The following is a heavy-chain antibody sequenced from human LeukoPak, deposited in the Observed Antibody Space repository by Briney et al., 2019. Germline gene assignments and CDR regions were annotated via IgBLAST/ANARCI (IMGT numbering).Heavy chain of an antibody. CDR1: GFTFSSYW. Sequence: PGGSLRLSCAASGFTFSSYWMSWVREAPGPGGEWVANIKQDGSEKYYVDSVKGRFTISRDNAKNSLYLQMNSLRAEDTAVYYCARGGRPKWFGELFHFDYWGQGTLVTVSS. CDR2: IKQDGSEK. V-gene: IGHV3-7*04. CDR3: ARGGRPKWFGELFHFDY. J-gene: IGHJ4*02. D-gene: IGHD3-10*01.